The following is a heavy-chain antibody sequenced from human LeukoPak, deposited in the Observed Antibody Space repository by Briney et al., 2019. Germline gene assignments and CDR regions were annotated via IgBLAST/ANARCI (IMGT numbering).Heavy chain of an antibody. CDR3: ARGVKGYYGSADLDY. J-gene: IGHJ4*02. CDR1: GFTFSSYS. V-gene: IGHV3-21*01. D-gene: IGHD3-10*01. CDR2: ISSSSSYI. Sequence: PGGSLRLSCAASGFTFSSYSMNWVRQAPGKGLEWVPSISSSSSYIYYADSVKGRFTISRDNAKNSLYLQMNSLRAEDTAVYYCARGVKGYYGSADLDYWGQGTLVTVSS.